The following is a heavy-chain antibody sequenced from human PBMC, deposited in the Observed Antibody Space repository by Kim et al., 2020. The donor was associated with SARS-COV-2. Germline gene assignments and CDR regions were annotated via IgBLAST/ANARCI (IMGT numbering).Heavy chain of an antibody. CDR1: GDSISSSGYY. CDR2: IYYSGTT. V-gene: IGHV4-39*01. J-gene: IGHJ4*02. CDR3: ARRGCSSGNCWVNY. D-gene: IGHD2-15*01. Sequence: ETLSLTCTVSGDSISSSGYYWGWIRQPPGKGLEWIGSIYYSGTTYYTPSLRSRVTISVDTSKNQFSLKLSSVAATDTAMYYCARRGCSSGNCWVNYWGQ.